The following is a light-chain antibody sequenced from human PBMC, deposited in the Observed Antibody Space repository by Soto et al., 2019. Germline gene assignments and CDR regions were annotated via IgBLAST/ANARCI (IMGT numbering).Light chain of an antibody. CDR3: QHYDGSPLT. J-gene: IGKJ2*01. CDR1: QSVNSNY. CDR2: GVF. Sequence: ETVLTQSPGTVSLSPGERATLSCRTSQSVNSNYLAWYQQKPGQAPRLLIYGVFNRATGIPDRFSGSGSGTDFTLTISGQEPEDSAVYYCQHYDGSPLTFGQGTKLEIK. V-gene: IGKV3-20*01.